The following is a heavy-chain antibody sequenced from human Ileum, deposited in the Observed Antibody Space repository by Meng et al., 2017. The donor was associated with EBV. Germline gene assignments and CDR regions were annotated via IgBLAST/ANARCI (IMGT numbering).Heavy chain of an antibody. V-gene: IGHV4-30-4*01. CDR1: RASVDSGSYH. CDR3: ASSDYYRSDY. J-gene: IGHJ4*02. Sequence: VQLLASGPGLVKSSETLSLTCTVSRASVDSGSYHWSWVRQPPGKGLECIEYTYNGWSTYYNPSLKSRVSMSVDTSKNQFSLTLSPVTAADTAVYYCASSDYYRSDYWGQGTLVTVSS. CDR2: TYNGWST. D-gene: IGHD3-22*01.